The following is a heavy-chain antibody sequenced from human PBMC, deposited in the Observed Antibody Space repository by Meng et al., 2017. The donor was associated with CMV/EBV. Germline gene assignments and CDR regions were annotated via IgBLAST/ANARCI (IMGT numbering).Heavy chain of an antibody. CDR3: VRDHNWGPDY. Sequence: VQVVQPGAEGKSPGASEKVSCQTSGYRFSDHYMHWVRQAPGQGLEWMGWIYPNSGGTHYAQKFQDRVTMTRDTSISTVYMELSRLTSDDTAVYYCVRDHNWGPDYWGQGTLVTVSS. CDR2: IYPNSGGT. V-gene: IGHV1-2*02. J-gene: IGHJ4*02. D-gene: IGHD1-1*01. CDR1: GYRFSDHY.